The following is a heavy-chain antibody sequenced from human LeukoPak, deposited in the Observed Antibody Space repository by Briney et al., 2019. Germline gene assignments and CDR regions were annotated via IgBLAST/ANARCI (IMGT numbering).Heavy chain of an antibody. CDR3: ARDLVVVPAATLTRGNYYYYYYMDV. Sequence: NPSETLSLTCTVSGGSISSHYWSWIWQPPGKGLEWIGYIYYSGSTNYNPSLKSRVTISVDTSKNQFSLKLSSVTAADTAVYYCARDLVVVPAATLTRGNYYYYYYMDVWGKGTTVTVSS. CDR1: GGSISSHY. J-gene: IGHJ6*03. V-gene: IGHV4-59*11. D-gene: IGHD2-2*01. CDR2: IYYSGST.